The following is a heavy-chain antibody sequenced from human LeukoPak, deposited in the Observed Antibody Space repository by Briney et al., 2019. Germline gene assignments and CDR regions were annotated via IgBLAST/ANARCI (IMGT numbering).Heavy chain of an antibody. CDR3: ATEGGPPIERY. D-gene: IGHD2-15*01. J-gene: IGHJ4*02. V-gene: IGHV3-23*01. Sequence: PGGSLRLSCAASGFIFSSYAMSWVRQTPGKGLGWVSAIGGRTDTTYYADSVKGRFTISRDNSKNTLFLQMNSLRAEDTAVYYCATEGGPPIERYWGQGTLVTVSS. CDR1: GFIFSSYA. CDR2: IGGRTDTT.